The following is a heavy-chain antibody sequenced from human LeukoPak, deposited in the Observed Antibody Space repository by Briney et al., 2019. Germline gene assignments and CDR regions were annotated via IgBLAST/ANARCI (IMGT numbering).Heavy chain of an antibody. V-gene: IGHV3-7*03. D-gene: IGHD3-10*01. CDR3: ATSHDYKVAPFDL. Sequence: GGSLRLSCAASGFTFSDHWMAWVRQAPGKGLEWVANINEDGATKNYVDSVKGRFTISRDSAKNSLHLQMNSLRGEDTAMYYCATSHDYKVAPFDLWGQGTLVTVSS. J-gene: IGHJ4*02. CDR1: GFTFSDHW. CDR2: INEDGATK.